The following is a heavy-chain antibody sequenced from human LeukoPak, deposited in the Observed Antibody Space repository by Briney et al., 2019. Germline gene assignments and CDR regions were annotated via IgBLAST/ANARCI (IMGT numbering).Heavy chain of an antibody. D-gene: IGHD2-15*01. CDR2: IYYSGST. CDR1: GSSISSYY. CDR3: ATSSGGTTVLPSA. Sequence: SETLSLTCTVSGSSISSYYWSWIRQPPGKGLEWIGYIYYSGSTNYNPSLKSRATISVDTSKNQFSLKLSSVTATDTALYFCATSSGGTTVLPSAWGQGTLVTVSP. J-gene: IGHJ5*02. V-gene: IGHV4-59*08.